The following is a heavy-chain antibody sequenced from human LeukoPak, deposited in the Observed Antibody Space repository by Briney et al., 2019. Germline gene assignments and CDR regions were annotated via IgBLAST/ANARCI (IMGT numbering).Heavy chain of an antibody. CDR3: ARDWGSYDSSGYYPLPLDY. D-gene: IGHD3-22*01. CDR2: IIPIFGTA. Sequence: ASVKVSCKASGGTFSSYAISWVRQAPGQGLEWMGGIIPIFGTANYAQKFQGRVTITADKSTSTAYMELSSLRSEDTAVYYCARDWGSYDSSGYYPLPLDYWGQGTLVTVSS. J-gene: IGHJ4*02. CDR1: GGTFSSYA. V-gene: IGHV1-69*06.